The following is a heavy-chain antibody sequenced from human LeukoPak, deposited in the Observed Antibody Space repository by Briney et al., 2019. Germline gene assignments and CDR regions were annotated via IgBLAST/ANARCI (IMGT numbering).Heavy chain of an antibody. J-gene: IGHJ4*02. D-gene: IGHD3-9*01. CDR1: GGSISSSGYS. CDR3: ARAIRLRYFDWLLPTHHFDY. CDR2: IYHSGST. V-gene: IGHV4-30-2*01. Sequence: PSQTLSLTCAVSGGSISSSGYSWSWIRQPPGKGLEWIGYIYHSGSTYYNPSLKSRVTISVDRSKNQFSLKLSSVTAADTAVYYCARAIRLRYFDWLLPTHHFDYWGQGTLVTVSS.